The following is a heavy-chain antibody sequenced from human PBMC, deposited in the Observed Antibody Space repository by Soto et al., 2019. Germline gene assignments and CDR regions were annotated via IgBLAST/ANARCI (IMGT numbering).Heavy chain of an antibody. CDR2: ITSSSSYI. CDR3: ERDRDSSSLDFDF. V-gene: IGHV3-21*01. CDR1: GFTFSSYS. Sequence: GGSLRLSCAASGFTFSSYSMNWVRQAPGTGLEWVSSITSSSSYIYYADSVKGRFTISRDNAKNSLYLQMNSLRAEDTAVYYCERDRDSSSLDFDFWGQGTLVTVSS. J-gene: IGHJ4*02. D-gene: IGHD6-6*01.